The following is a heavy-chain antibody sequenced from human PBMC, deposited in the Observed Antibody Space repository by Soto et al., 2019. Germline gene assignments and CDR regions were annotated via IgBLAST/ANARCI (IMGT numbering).Heavy chain of an antibody. CDR2: INHSGST. J-gene: IGHJ4*02. Sequence: PSETLSLTCAVYGGSFSGYYWSWIRQPPGKGLEWIGEINHSGSTNYNPSLKSRVTISVDTSKNQFSLKLSSVTAADTAVYYCARVSAVTTGVDYWGQGTLVTVSS. CDR1: GGSFSGYY. V-gene: IGHV4-34*01. D-gene: IGHD4-17*01. CDR3: ARVSAVTTGVDY.